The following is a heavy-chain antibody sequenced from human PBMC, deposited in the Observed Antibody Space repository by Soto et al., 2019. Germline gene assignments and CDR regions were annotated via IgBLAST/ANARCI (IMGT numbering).Heavy chain of an antibody. CDR2: ISYDGSNK. CDR3: AKDREGYYDSSGLLDY. J-gene: IGHJ4*02. CDR1: GFTFSSYG. D-gene: IGHD3-22*01. V-gene: IGHV3-30*18. Sequence: QVQLVESGGGVVQPGRSLRLSCAASGFTFSSYGMRWVRQAPGKGLEWVSVISYDGSNKYYADSVKGRFTISRDNSKNMLYLKMNSLRAEDTDVYYCAKDREGYYDSSGLLDYWGQGTLVTVSS.